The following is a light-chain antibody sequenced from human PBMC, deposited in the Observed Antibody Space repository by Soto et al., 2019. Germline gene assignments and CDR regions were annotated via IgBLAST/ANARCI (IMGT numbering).Light chain of an antibody. CDR2: AAS. V-gene: IGKV1-39*01. Sequence: QAPSSLPASVRNIFTITFRESQSISRSLNWYQQKPGKAPNLLIFAASSLQSGVPSRFSGSGSGTDFTLTISRLQPEDFATSYCQQSSSTLPTPFGQGTRLEI. CDR1: QSISRS. CDR3: QQSSSTLPTP. J-gene: IGKJ5*01.